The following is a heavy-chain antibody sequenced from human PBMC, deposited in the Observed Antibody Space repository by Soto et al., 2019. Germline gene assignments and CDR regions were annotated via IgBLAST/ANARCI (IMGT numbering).Heavy chain of an antibody. CDR2: IYSGGST. J-gene: IGHJ4*02. CDR1: GFTVSSNY. Sequence: GGSLRLSCAASGFTVSSNYMSWVRQAPGKVLEWVSVIYSGGSTYYADSVKGRFTISRDKSKSTLYFQMHSLRAEDTAVYYCARNSRFDTPMVYWGQGTLVTVSS. D-gene: IGHD5-18*01. V-gene: IGHV3-66*01. CDR3: ARNSRFDTPMVY.